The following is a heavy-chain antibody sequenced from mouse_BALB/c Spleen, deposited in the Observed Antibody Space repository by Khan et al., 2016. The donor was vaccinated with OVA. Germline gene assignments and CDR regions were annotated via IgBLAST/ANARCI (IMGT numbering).Heavy chain of an antibody. J-gene: IGHJ3*01. D-gene: IGHD1-1*01. V-gene: IGHV2-9*02. Sequence: QVQLKESGPGLVAPSQSLSIICTVSGFSLTSYGVHWVRQPPGKGLEWLGVMWAGGSTNYNSALMSRLSISIDNSKSQVFLKMNSLQTVDTAMYYCARPYYGSAWFAYWGQGTLVTVSA. CDR1: GFSLTSYG. CDR2: MWAGGST. CDR3: ARPYYGSAWFAY.